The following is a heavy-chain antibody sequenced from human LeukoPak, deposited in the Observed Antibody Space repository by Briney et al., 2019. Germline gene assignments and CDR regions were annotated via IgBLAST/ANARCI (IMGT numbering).Heavy chain of an antibody. CDR1: GFTFSSYS. CDR2: ISSSSSSI. CDR3: ASGAQSDY. Sequence: GGSLRLSCAASGFTFSSYSLNWVRQAPGKGLEWVSYISSSSSSIYYADSVKGRFTISRDNSKNSLYLQMNSLRAEDTAVYYCASGAQSDYWGQGTLVTVSS. V-gene: IGHV3-48*04. D-gene: IGHD1-26*01. J-gene: IGHJ4*02.